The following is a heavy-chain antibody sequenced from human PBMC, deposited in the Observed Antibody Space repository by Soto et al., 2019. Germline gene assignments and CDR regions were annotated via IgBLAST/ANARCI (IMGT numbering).Heavy chain of an antibody. V-gene: IGHV1-69*06. CDR3: ARGREMATISAFDI. D-gene: IGHD5-12*01. J-gene: IGHJ3*02. CDR1: GGTLSSYA. CDR2: IIPIFGTA. Sequence: ASVKVSWKAFGGTLSSYAISWVRQGPGQGLEWMGGIIPIFGTANYAQKFQGRVTITADKSTSTAYMELSSLRSEDTAVYYCARGREMATISAFDIWGQGTMVTVSS.